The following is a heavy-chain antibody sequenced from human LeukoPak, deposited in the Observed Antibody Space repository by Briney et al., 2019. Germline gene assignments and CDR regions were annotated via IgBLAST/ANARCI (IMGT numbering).Heavy chain of an antibody. Sequence: ASVKVPCKASGYTFTSYDINWVRQATGQGLEWMGWMNPNSGNTGYAQKFQGRVTMTRNTSISTAYMELSSLRSEDTAVYYCASYTYYYDSSGPYYFDYWGQGTLVTVSS. V-gene: IGHV1-8*01. J-gene: IGHJ4*02. CDR1: GYTFTSYD. D-gene: IGHD3-22*01. CDR2: MNPNSGNT. CDR3: ASYTYYYDSSGPYYFDY.